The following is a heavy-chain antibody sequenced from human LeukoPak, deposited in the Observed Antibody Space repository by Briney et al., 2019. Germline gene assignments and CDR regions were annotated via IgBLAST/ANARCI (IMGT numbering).Heavy chain of an antibody. Sequence: PSETLSLTCTVSGGSISSYYCSWIRQPPGKGLEWIGYIYYSGSTNYNPSLKSRVTISVDTSKNQFSLKLSSVTAADTAVYYCARDRTYYYDSSGPFDAFDIWGQGTMVTVSS. CDR2: IYYSGST. CDR3: ARDRTYYYDSSGPFDAFDI. J-gene: IGHJ3*02. D-gene: IGHD3-22*01. CDR1: GGSISSYY. V-gene: IGHV4-59*01.